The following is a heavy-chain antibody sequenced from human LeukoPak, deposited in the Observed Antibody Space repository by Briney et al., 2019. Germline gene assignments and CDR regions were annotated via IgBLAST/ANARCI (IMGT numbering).Heavy chain of an antibody. Sequence: VASVRVSCKASGYTFTSYYLHWVRQAPGQGLEWMGWINPNSGGTDYAQKFQGRVTTTRDTSISTVYMELSRLRSDDTAVYYCAREGYCTGGTCFDNWSQGTLVTVSS. CDR3: AREGYCTGGTCFDN. D-gene: IGHD2-8*02. CDR1: GYTFTSYY. J-gene: IGHJ4*02. V-gene: IGHV1-2*02. CDR2: INPNSGGT.